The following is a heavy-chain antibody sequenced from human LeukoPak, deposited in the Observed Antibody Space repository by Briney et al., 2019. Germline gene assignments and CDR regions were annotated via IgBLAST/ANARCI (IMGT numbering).Heavy chain of an antibody. CDR1: GFTFSDHA. D-gene: IGHD3-22*01. J-gene: IGHJ4*02. V-gene: IGHV3-23*01. Sequence: PGGSLRLSCAASGFTFSDHAMSWVRQTPAKGLESVSSISAGGDRTHYADSVKGRFTVSRDNSKNTLYLHMNSLRAEDTAVYFCAYLDSSGYYYGRLRYWGQGTPVTVPS. CDR2: ISAGGDRT. CDR3: AYLDSSGYYYGRLRY.